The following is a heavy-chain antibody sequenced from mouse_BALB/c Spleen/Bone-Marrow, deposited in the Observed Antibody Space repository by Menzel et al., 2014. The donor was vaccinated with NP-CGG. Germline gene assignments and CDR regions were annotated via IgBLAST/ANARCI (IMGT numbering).Heavy chain of an antibody. J-gene: IGHJ4*01. CDR1: GYAFSSYW. CDR2: IYPGDGDT. V-gene: IGHV1-80*01. Sequence: VQLVESGAELVRPGSSVKISCKASGYAFSSYWMNWVKQRPGQGLQWIGQIYPGDGDTNYNGNFKGKATLTADKSSSTAYMQLNSLTSEDSAVYFCTRYYRDNYFALDYWGQGTSVTVSS. D-gene: IGHD2-14*01. CDR3: TRYYRDNYFALDY.